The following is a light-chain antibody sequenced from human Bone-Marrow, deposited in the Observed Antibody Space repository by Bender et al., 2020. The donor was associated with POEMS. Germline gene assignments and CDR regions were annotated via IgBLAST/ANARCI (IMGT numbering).Light chain of an antibody. V-gene: IGLV3-21*02. J-gene: IGLJ1*01. Sequence: SYVLTQPPSVSLAPGQTARITCGGNNIGRQSVQWYQQKPGQAPVVVVYDDDDRPSGIPERFSGSNSGNTATLTISRVEAGDEADYYCQVWDSSLFYVFGTGTKVTVL. CDR3: QVWDSSLFYV. CDR2: DDD. CDR1: NIGRQS.